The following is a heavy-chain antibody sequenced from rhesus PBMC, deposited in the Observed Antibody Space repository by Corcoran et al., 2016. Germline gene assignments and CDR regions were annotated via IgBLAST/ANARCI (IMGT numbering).Heavy chain of an antibody. J-gene: IGHJ3*01. Sequence: QVQLQESGPGVVKPSETLSLTCAVSGGSISVSYRWSWVRQPPGKGLEWIGYIFSSSTSTNYNPSLKSRVTISKAPSKNQFSLKLSSVTAADTAVYYCARDWDAFDFWGQGLRVTVSS. V-gene: IGHV4S10*01. CDR1: GGSISVSYR. CDR2: IFSSSTST. CDR3: ARDWDAFDF.